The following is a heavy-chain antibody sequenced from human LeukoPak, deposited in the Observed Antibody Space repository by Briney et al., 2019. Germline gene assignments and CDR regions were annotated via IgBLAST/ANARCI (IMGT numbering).Heavy chain of an antibody. Sequence: PSETLSLTCTVSGYSISSGYYWGWIRQPPGEGLEWIGSIYHSGSTYYNPSLKSRVTISVDTSKNQFSLKLSSVTAADTAVYYCAREASSGWYWKEYYFDYWGQGTLVTVSS. D-gene: IGHD6-19*01. CDR1: GYSISSGYY. CDR2: IYHSGST. J-gene: IGHJ4*02. CDR3: AREASSGWYWKEYYFDY. V-gene: IGHV4-38-2*02.